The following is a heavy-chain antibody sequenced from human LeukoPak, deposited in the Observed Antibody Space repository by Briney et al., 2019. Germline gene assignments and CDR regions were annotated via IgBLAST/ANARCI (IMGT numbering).Heavy chain of an antibody. CDR1: GFTFSSYA. Sequence: GGSLRLSCAASGFTFSSYAMHWVRQAPGKGLEWVAVISYDGSNKYYADSVKGRFTISRDNSKNTLYLQMNSLRAEDTAVYYCARSYYGSGSYSVLAYWGQGTLVTVSS. D-gene: IGHD3-10*01. J-gene: IGHJ4*02. CDR3: ARSYYGSGSYSVLAY. V-gene: IGHV3-30*04. CDR2: ISYDGSNK.